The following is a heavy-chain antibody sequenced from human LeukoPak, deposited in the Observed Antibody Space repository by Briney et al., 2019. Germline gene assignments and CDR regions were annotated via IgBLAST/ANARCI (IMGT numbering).Heavy chain of an antibody. V-gene: IGHV1-18*01. CDR3: ARYTVVAGYGMDV. CDR1: GYTFTSYG. D-gene: IGHD2-15*01. J-gene: IGHJ6*02. CDR2: ISAYNGNT. Sequence: ASVKVSCKAYGYTFTSYGISWVRQAPGQGLEWMGWISAYNGNTNYAQKLQGRVTMTTDTSTSTAYMELRSLRSDDTAVYYCARYTVVAGYGMDVWDQGTTVTVSS.